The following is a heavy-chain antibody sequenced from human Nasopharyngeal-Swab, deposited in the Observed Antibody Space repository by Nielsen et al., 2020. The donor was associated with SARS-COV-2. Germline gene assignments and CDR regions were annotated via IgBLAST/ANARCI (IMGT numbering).Heavy chain of an antibody. Sequence: GESLKISCAASGFTFSSYSMNWVRQAPGKGLEWVSSISSSSSYIYYADSVKGRFTISRDNAKNSLYLQMNSLRVEDTAVYYCARADSGSYWGGNYYYYGMDVWGQGTTVTVSS. CDR1: GFTFSSYS. V-gene: IGHV3-21*01. J-gene: IGHJ6*02. D-gene: IGHD1-26*01. CDR2: ISSSSSYI. CDR3: ARADSGSYWGGNYYYYGMDV.